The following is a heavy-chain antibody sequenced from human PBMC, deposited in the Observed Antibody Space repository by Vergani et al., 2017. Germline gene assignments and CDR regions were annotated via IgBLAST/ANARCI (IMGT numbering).Heavy chain of an antibody. D-gene: IGHD4-23*01. Sequence: QVQLVQSGAEVKKPGSSVKVSCKASGGTFSSYAISWVRQAPGQGLEWMGGIIPIFGTANYAQKFQGRVTITADESTSTAYMELSSLRSEDTAVYYWASSATTVVTPTEYYFDYWGQGTLVTVSS. CDR1: GGTFSSYA. CDR2: IIPIFGTA. J-gene: IGHJ4*02. CDR3: ASSATTVVTPTEYYFDY. V-gene: IGHV1-69*01.